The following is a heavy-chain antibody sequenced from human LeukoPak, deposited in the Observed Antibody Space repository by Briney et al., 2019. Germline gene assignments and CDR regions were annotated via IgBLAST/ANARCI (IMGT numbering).Heavy chain of an antibody. CDR2: IYYSGST. J-gene: IGHJ4*02. CDR1: GGSISSYY. Sequence: PSETLSLTCTVSGGSISSYYWSWIRQPPGKGLEWIGYIYYSGSTNYNPSLKSRVTISVDTSKNQFSLKLSSVTAADTAVYYCARDASCSGGSCYSALDYWGQGTLVTVSS. CDR3: ARDASCSGGSCYSALDY. V-gene: IGHV4-59*01. D-gene: IGHD2-15*01.